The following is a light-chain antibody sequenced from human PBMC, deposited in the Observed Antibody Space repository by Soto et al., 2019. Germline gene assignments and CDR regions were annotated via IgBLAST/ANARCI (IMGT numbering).Light chain of an antibody. CDR1: QSVSSTS. CDR3: QHYGSPPYA. J-gene: IGKJ2*01. CDR2: GGY. V-gene: IGKV3-20*01. Sequence: EIVLTQSPGALSLSPGGRATLSCRASQSVSSTSLAWYQQKPGRAPRHLIYGGYRRATGIPDRFSGSGSGTDFTLTISRLEPEDVAVYYCQHYGSPPYAFGQGTKLEIK.